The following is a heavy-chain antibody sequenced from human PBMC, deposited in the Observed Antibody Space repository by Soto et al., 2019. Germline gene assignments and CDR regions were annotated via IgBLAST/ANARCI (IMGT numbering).Heavy chain of an antibody. CDR3: ARGGYCSGGSCYWAYYFDY. CDR1: GGSISSYY. Sequence: SETLSLTCTVSGGSISSYYWSWIRQPPGKGLEWIGYIYYSGSTNYNPSLKSRVTISVDTSKNQFSLKLSSVTAADTAVYYCARGGYCSGGSCYWAYYFDYWGQGTLVTVSS. V-gene: IGHV4-59*01. D-gene: IGHD2-15*01. J-gene: IGHJ4*02. CDR2: IYYSGST.